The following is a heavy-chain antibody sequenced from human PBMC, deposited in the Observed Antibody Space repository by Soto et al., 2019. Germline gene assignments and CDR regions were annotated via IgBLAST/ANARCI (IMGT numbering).Heavy chain of an antibody. CDR2: VIPNFGRA. CDR3: ARVRFLEWYLRGGMDA. CDR1: GGTFSSYA. V-gene: IGHV1-69*06. Sequence: QVQLVQSGAEVKKPGSSVKVSCKASGGTFSSYAISWVRQAPGQGLEWMGGVIPNFGRANYAQKFQGRVTMTEDKSTHTAYMRLSSVRAQDTAVYYCARVRFLEWYLRGGMDAWGQGTTVTVSS. D-gene: IGHD3-3*01. J-gene: IGHJ6*02.